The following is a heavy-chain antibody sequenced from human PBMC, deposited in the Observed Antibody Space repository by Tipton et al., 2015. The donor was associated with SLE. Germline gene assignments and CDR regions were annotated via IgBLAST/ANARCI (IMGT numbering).Heavy chain of an antibody. CDR2: IYSAGDT. J-gene: IGHJ6*04. CDR1: GFSVSSNY. V-gene: IGHV3-53*01. CDR3: ARDGRGDYPKGVMDV. D-gene: IGHD4-17*01. Sequence: GSLRLSCAASGFSVSSNYMSWVRQAPGKGLEWVSVIYSAGDTYYADSVKGRFTISRDNAKNSLYLQMNSLRAEDTAVYYCARDGRGDYPKGVMDVWGKGTTVTVSS.